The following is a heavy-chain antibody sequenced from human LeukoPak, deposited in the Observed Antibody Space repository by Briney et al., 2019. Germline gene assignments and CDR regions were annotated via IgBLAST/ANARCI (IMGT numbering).Heavy chain of an antibody. V-gene: IGHV4-59*01. Sequence: SETLSLTWTVSGGSISSYYWSWIRQPPGKGLEWIGYIYYSGSTNYNPSLKSRVTISVDTSKNQFSLKLSSVTAADTAVYYCARGARPDYWGKGTLVTVSS. J-gene: IGHJ4*02. CDR2: IYYSGST. CDR3: ARGARPDY. CDR1: GGSISSYY. D-gene: IGHD6-6*01.